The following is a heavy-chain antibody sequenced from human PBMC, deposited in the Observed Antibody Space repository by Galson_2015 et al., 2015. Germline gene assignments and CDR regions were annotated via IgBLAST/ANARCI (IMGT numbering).Heavy chain of an antibody. D-gene: IGHD3-10*01. Sequence: QSGAEVKKPGESLKISCKGSGYSFTSYWIGWVRQMPGKGLEWMVIIYPGDSDTRYSPSFQGQVTISADNSKNTLYLQMNSLRAEDTAVYYCARDVAMVRGAEYYYGMDVWGQGTTVTVSS. CDR1: GYSFTSYW. V-gene: IGHV5-51*01. CDR2: IYPGDSDT. J-gene: IGHJ6*02. CDR3: ARDVAMVRGAEYYYGMDV.